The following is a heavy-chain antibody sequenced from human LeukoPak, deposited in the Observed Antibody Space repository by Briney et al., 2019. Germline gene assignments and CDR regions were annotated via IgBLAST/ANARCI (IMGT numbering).Heavy chain of an antibody. CDR3: AKGLLRYFDWTVYYFDY. CDR1: GFTFSSYG. Sequence: GRSLRLSCAASGFTFSSYGMHWVRQAPGKGLEWVAVISYDGSNKYYADSVKGRFAISRDNSKNTMYLQMNSLRAEDTAVYYCAKGLLRYFDWTVYYFDYWGQGTLVTVSS. V-gene: IGHV3-30*18. J-gene: IGHJ4*02. CDR2: ISYDGSNK. D-gene: IGHD3-9*01.